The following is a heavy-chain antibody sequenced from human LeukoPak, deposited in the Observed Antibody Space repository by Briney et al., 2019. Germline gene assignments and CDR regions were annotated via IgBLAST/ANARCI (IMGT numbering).Heavy chain of an antibody. J-gene: IGHJ2*01. Sequence: GGSLRLSCAASGFTFTSYSMNWVRQAPGKGLEWVSSISSGSGYIYYADSLKGRFTITRDNAKNSLYLQMSSLRAEDTALYYCAKDATPDYGGNGYWYFDLWGRGTLVTVSS. D-gene: IGHD4-17*01. CDR3: AKDATPDYGGNGYWYFDL. CDR2: ISSGSGYI. CDR1: GFTFTSYS. V-gene: IGHV3-21*04.